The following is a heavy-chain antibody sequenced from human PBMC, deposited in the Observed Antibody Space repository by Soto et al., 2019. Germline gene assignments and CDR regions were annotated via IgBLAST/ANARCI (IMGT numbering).Heavy chain of an antibody. CDR1: GFTFSSYA. J-gene: IGHJ3*02. Sequence: QVQLVESGGGVVQPGRSLRLSCAASGFTFSSYAMHWVRQAPGKGLEWVAVISYDGSNKYYAGSVKGRFTISRDNSKNRLYLQMNSLRAEDTAVYYCARIVATIRAFDIWGQGTMVTVSS. V-gene: IGHV3-30-3*01. CDR2: ISYDGSNK. CDR3: ARIVATIRAFDI. D-gene: IGHD5-12*01.